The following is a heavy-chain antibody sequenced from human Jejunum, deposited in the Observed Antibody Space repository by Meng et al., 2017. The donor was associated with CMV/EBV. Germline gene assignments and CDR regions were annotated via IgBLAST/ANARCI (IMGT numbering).Heavy chain of an antibody. Sequence: ASEFNFGSSWMSWVRQAPGKGLEWIGRIRIAPDGESTEYAAPVKGRFTISTDVSKNTLYLQMNTLKIEDTAVYYCSWMMTVTTLGSWGQGTLVTVSS. CDR3: SWMMTVTTLGS. D-gene: IGHD4-17*01. J-gene: IGHJ5*02. CDR2: IRIAPDGEST. V-gene: IGHV3-15*01. CDR1: EFNFGSSW.